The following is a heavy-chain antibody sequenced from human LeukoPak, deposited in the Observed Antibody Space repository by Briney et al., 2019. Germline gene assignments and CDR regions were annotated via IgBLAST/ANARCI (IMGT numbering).Heavy chain of an antibody. CDR2: IYYSGST. CDR3: ARHLEVRGVITEETNWFDP. CDR1: GGSISSSSYY. Sequence: SETLSLTCTVSGGSISSSSYYWGWIRQPPGKGLEWIGSIYYSGSTYYNPSLKSRVTISVDTSKNQFSLKLSSVTAADTAVYCCARHLEVRGVITEETNWFDPWGQGTLVTVSS. V-gene: IGHV4-39*01. D-gene: IGHD3-10*01. J-gene: IGHJ5*02.